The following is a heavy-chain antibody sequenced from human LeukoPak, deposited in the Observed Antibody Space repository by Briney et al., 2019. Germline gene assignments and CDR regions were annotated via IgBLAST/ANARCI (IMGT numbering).Heavy chain of an antibody. J-gene: IGHJ4*02. CDR1: GGSISSGGYY. CDR3: ARMGAHFSTNYDYYFDY. V-gene: IGHV4-31*03. Sequence: PSETLSLTCTVSGGSISSGGYYWSWIRQHPGKGLEWIGYIYYSGSTYYNPSLKSRVTISVDTSKNQFSLRLSSVTAADTAVYYCARMGAHFSTNYDYYFDYWGQGTLVTVSS. CDR2: IYYSGST. D-gene: IGHD4/OR15-4a*01.